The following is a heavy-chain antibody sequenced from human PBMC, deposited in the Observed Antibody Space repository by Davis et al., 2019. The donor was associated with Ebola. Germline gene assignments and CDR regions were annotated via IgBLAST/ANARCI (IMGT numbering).Heavy chain of an antibody. D-gene: IGHD1-26*01. CDR3: HLGVAQSGSYLDY. Sequence: ASVKVFCKASGYTFTGYYMHWVRQAPGQGLEWMGWINPNSGGTNYAQKFQGRVTMTRDTSISTAYMELSRLRSDDTAVYYCHLGVAQSGSYLDYWGQGTLVTVSS. CDR1: GYTFTGYY. CDR2: INPNSGGT. J-gene: IGHJ4*02. V-gene: IGHV1-2*02.